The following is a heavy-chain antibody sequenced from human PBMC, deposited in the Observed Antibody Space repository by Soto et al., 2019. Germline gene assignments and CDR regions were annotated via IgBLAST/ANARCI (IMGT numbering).Heavy chain of an antibody. CDR2: TSYSGST. D-gene: IGHD6-6*01. CDR1: GGSISSGCYY. Sequence: QVQLHESGPRLVKPSQTLSLTCSGSGGSISSGCYYWSWIRHHPGKGLEWIGYTSYSGSTSYNPSLEGRVSKSVDTSNNPFSLNLSSVTAADTARYDSASLYSNSYRPSVYWGQGTLVTVSS. CDR3: ASLYSNSYRPSVY. V-gene: IGHV4-31*03. J-gene: IGHJ4*02.